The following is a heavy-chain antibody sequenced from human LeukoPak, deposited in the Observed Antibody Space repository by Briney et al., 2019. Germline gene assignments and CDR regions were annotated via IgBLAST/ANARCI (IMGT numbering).Heavy chain of an antibody. CDR1: GLTFSSYA. CDR2: ISGSGGST. D-gene: IGHD2-15*01. CDR3: ARHIVVVVAATDY. J-gene: IGHJ4*02. V-gene: IGHV3-23*01. Sequence: GGSLRLSCAASGLTFSSYATSWVRQAPGKGLEWVSAISGSGGSTYYADSVKGRFTISRDNSKNTLYLQMNSLRAEDTAVYYCARHIVVVVAATDYWGQGTLVTVSS.